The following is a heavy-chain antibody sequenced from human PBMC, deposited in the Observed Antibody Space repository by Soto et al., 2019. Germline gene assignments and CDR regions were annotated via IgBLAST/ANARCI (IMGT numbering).Heavy chain of an antibody. CDR1: GGTFSSYA. CDR3: AFAVLVPAAGYYYYGMDV. J-gene: IGHJ6*02. V-gene: IGHV1-69*12. D-gene: IGHD2-2*01. CDR2: IIPIFGTA. Sequence: QVQLVQSGAEVKKPGSSVKVSCKASGGTFSSYAISWVRQAPGQGLEWMGGIIPIFGTANYAQKFQGRVTITADESTSTAYMELSSLRSEDTAVYYCAFAVLVPAAGYYYYGMDVWGQGTTVTVSS.